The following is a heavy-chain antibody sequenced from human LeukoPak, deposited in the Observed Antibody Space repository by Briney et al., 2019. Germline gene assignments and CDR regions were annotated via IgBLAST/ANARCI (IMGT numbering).Heavy chain of an antibody. J-gene: IGHJ4*02. CDR1: GFTFSTYA. D-gene: IGHD2-21*02. CDR3: ARDGFLGPVTAYLDY. CDR2: ISYDGNDK. Sequence: GGSLRLSCAASGFTFSTYAMHWVRQAPGKGLEWVAAISYDGNDKSYADSVMGRFTISRDNARNTLFLEMNSLRAEDSAVYYCARDGFLGPVTAYLDYWGQGTPVTVSS. V-gene: IGHV3-30*04.